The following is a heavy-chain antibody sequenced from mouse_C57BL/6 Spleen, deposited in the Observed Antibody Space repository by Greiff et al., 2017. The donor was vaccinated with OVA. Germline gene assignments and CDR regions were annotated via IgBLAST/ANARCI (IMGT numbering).Heavy chain of an antibody. D-gene: IGHD2-5*01. Sequence: EVQLQQSGPELVKPGASVKISCKASGYSFTDYNMNWVKQSNGKSLEWIGVSNPNYGTTRYNQKLKGQATLHGDQSSSTPYMQLTSLTSEDAAVYYCARRGYSNYVEYFDYWGHGTTLTVSS. CDR1: GYSFTDYN. CDR2: SNPNYGTT. CDR3: ARRGYSNYVEYFDY. V-gene: IGHV1-39*01. J-gene: IGHJ2*01.